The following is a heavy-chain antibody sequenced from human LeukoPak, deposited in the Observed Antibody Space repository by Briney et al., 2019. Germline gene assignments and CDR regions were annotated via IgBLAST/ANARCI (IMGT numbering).Heavy chain of an antibody. D-gene: IGHD2/OR15-2a*01. J-gene: IGHJ4*02. CDR3: AGHHPRNTVDF. Sequence: PGGSLRLSCAASGFTFSSYAMSWIRQPPGKGLEWIAYISDIGSINYNPSLKSRVTISLDTSKNQLSLKLRSVTAADTAVYYCAGHHPRNTVDFWGQGTLVTVSS. V-gene: IGHV4-59*08. CDR2: ISDIGSI. CDR1: GFTFSSYA.